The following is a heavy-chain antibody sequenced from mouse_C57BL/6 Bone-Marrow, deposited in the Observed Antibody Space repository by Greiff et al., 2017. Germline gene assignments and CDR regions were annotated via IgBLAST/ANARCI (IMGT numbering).Heavy chain of an antibody. CDR3: ARNGNTGYFDV. J-gene: IGHJ1*03. CDR1: GYSFTGYY. V-gene: IGHV1-42*01. CDR2: INPSTGGT. D-gene: IGHD2-1*01. Sequence: EVKLVESGPELVKPGASVKISCKASGYSFTGYYMNWVKQSPEKSLEWIGEINPSTGGTTYNQKFKAKATLTVDKSSSTAYMQLKSLTSEDSAVYYCARNGNTGYFDVWGTGTTVTVSS.